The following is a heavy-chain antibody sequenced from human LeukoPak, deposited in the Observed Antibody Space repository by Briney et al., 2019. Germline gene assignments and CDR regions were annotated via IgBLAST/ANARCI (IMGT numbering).Heavy chain of an antibody. CDR3: AKGSAAARPYYFDS. CDR2: ISGSGGST. CDR1: GFTFSSYA. V-gene: IGHV3-23*01. Sequence: GGSLRLSCAASGFTFSSYAMSWVGQAPGKGLEWVSDISGSGGSTYYADSVKGRFTISRDNSRHTLSLQMNGLRADDTAVYYCAKGSAAARPYYFDSWGQGTLVAVSS. D-gene: IGHD6-6*01. J-gene: IGHJ4*02.